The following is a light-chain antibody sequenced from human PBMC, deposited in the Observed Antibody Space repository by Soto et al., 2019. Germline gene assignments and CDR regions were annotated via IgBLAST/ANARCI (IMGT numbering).Light chain of an antibody. V-gene: IGKV3-15*01. Sequence: EIVMTQSPVTLSVSPGDRATLSCRASQSVNSNLAGYQQKPGQTPKLLIYVASTRATGIPARFSGSGSGTDLTLSISSLQSEDFAVYYCQQYNVWPLTFGGGTKVEFK. CDR2: VAS. CDR1: QSVNSN. J-gene: IGKJ4*01. CDR3: QQYNVWPLT.